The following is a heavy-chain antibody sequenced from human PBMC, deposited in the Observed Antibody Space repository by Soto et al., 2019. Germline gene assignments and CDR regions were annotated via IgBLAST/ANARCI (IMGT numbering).Heavy chain of an antibody. CDR1: GFTFSSYG. Sequence: QVQLVESGGGVVQPGRSLRLSCAASGFTFSSYGMHCFRQSPGKGLEWVPVIWYDGSNKYYADSVKGRFTISRDNAKNTLDLQMNSLSVEVRSVYYWARGEHQRECAVGYWGQGTLVTVSS. D-gene: IGHD3-10*01. CDR2: IWYDGSNK. J-gene: IGHJ4*02. CDR3: ARGEHQRECAVGY. V-gene: IGHV3-33*01.